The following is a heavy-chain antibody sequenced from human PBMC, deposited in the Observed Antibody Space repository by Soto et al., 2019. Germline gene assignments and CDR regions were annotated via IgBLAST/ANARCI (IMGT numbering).Heavy chain of an antibody. D-gene: IGHD5-18*01. J-gene: IGHJ4*02. V-gene: IGHV3-33*01. CDR2: IWYDGSNK. Sequence: PGGSLRLSCAASGFTFSSYGMHWVRQAPGKGLEWVAVIWYDGSNKYYADSVKGRFTISRDNSKNTLYLQMNSLRAEDTAVYFCARVGRYGWDFDHWGQGTLVTVSS. CDR1: GFTFSSYG. CDR3: ARVGRYGWDFDH.